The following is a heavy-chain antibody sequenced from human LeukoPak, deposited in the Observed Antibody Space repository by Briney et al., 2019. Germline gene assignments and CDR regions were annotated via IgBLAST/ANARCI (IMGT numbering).Heavy chain of an antibody. V-gene: IGHV3-74*01. CDR3: VSFYETY. J-gene: IGHJ4*02. CDR2: INSDGSWT. Sequence: GGSLRLSCAASGNYWMHWVRQAPGKGLVWVSHINSDGSWTSYADSVKGRFTITKDNAKNTVYLQMNNLRAEDTAVYYCVSFYETYWGRGTLVTVSS. D-gene: IGHD2-2*01. CDR1: GNYW.